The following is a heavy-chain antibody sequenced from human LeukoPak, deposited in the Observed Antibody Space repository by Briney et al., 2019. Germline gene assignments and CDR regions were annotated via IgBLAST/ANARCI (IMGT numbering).Heavy chain of an antibody. Sequence: ASVKVSCKASGGTFSSYAISWVRQAPGQGLEWMGRINPNSGGTNYAQKFQGRVTMTRDTSISTAYMELSRLRSDDTAVYYCASLSYPQGGIAAAGTDYWGQGTLVTVSS. V-gene: IGHV1-2*06. CDR3: ASLSYPQGGIAAAGTDY. CDR1: GGTFSSYA. CDR2: INPNSGGT. J-gene: IGHJ4*02. D-gene: IGHD6-13*01.